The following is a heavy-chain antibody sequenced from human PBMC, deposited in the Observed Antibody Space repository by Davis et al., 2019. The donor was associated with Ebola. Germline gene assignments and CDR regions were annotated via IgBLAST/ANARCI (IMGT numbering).Heavy chain of an antibody. CDR1: GFTFSSYW. Sequence: GESLKISCAASGFTFSSYWMSWVRQAPGKGLEWVANIKQDGSEKYYVDSVKGRFTISRDNAKNSLYLQMNSLRAEDTAVYYCARDVGYCSSTSCPAGWFDPWGQGTLVTVSS. D-gene: IGHD2-2*01. CDR2: IKQDGSEK. J-gene: IGHJ5*02. CDR3: ARDVGYCSSTSCPAGWFDP. V-gene: IGHV3-7*03.